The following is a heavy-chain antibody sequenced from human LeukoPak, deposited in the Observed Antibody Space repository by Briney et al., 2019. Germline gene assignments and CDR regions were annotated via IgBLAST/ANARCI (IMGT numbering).Heavy chain of an antibody. Sequence: SVKVSCKASGYTFTSYDINWVRQATGQGLEWMGWMNPNSGNTGYAQKFQGRVTMTRNTSISTAYMELSSLRSEDTAVYYCARVLYGGRKTMVRGVSLLGYWGQGTLVTVSS. CDR1: GYTFTSYD. J-gene: IGHJ4*02. D-gene: IGHD3-10*01. CDR3: ARVLYGGRKTMVRGVSLLGY. V-gene: IGHV1-8*01. CDR2: MNPNSGNT.